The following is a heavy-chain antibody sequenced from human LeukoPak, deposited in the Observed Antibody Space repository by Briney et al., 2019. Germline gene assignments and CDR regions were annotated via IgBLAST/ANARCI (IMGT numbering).Heavy chain of an antibody. V-gene: IGHV1-2*06. Sequence: ASVTVSCKASGYTFTDYYIHWARQAPGQGLEWMGRINGKNGDTNYARKFQGRVTMTRDTSISTAYMELSRLRSDDTAVFYCARDPWGGDIVVVPAAIHDHWGQGTLVTVSS. J-gene: IGHJ5*02. CDR2: INGKNGDT. CDR1: GYTFTDYY. D-gene: IGHD2-2*01. CDR3: ARDPWGGDIVVVPAAIHDH.